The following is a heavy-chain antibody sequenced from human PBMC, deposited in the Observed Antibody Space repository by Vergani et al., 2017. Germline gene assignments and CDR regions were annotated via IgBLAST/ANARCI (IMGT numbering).Heavy chain of an antibody. CDR2: IYYSGST. J-gene: IGHJ5*02. Sequence: QVQLQQWGPGLVKPSETLSLTCTVSGGSVSSGSYYWSWIRQPAGKGLEWIGYIYYSGSTNYNPSLKSRVTISVDKSKNQFSLKLSSVTAADTAVYYCARRYGDYEMTVYGFDPWGRGTLVTVSS. D-gene: IGHD4-17*01. V-gene: IGHV4-61*10. CDR3: ARRYGDYEMTVYGFDP. CDR1: GGSVSSGSYY.